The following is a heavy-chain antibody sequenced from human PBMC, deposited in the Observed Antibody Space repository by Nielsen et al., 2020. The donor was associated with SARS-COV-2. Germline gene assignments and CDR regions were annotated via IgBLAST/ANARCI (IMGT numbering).Heavy chain of an antibody. Sequence: GESLKISCAASGFTFSSHAMTWVRQAPGKGLEWVATITGSGVITHYVDSVKGRFTISRDNSKNTLFLQLNSLRAEDTAVYYCAKDGHITNYYRYMDVWGKGATVTVSS. CDR2: ITGSGVIT. D-gene: IGHD3-3*01. CDR3: AKDGHITNYYRYMDV. CDR1: GFTFSSHA. J-gene: IGHJ6*03. V-gene: IGHV3-23*01.